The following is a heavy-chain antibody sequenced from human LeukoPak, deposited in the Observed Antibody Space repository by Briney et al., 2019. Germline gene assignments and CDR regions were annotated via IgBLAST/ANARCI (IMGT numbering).Heavy chain of an antibody. V-gene: IGHV4-39*01. CDR2: IYYSGST. Sequence: SETLSLTCTASGGSISSSSYYWGWIRQPPGKGLEWIGSIYYSGSTYYNPSLKSRVTISVDTSKHQFSLKLSSVTAADTAVYYCARPNLLEMATIDYWGQGTLVTVSS. D-gene: IGHD5-24*01. J-gene: IGHJ4*02. CDR1: GGSISSSSYY. CDR3: ARPNLLEMATIDY.